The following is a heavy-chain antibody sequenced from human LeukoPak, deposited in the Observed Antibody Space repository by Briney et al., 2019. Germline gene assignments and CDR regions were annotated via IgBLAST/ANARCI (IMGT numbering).Heavy chain of an antibody. Sequence: ASVKVSCKASGYTFTSYDINWVRQATGQGLEWMGWMNPNSGNTGYAQKFQGRVTMTRNTSISTAYMELSSLRSEDTAVYYCARNRIFGVVIYYYYMDVWGKGTTVTVSS. CDR2: MNPNSGNT. V-gene: IGHV1-8*01. D-gene: IGHD3-3*01. CDR3: ARNRIFGVVIYYYYMDV. CDR1: GYTFTSYD. J-gene: IGHJ6*03.